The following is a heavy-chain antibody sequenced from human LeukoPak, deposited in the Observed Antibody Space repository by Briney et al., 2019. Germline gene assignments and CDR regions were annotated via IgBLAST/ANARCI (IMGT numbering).Heavy chain of an antibody. CDR1: GFTFSSYA. V-gene: IGHV3-23*01. CDR3: AKDLARRQLWYFDY. J-gene: IGHJ4*02. CDR2: ISGSGGST. D-gene: IGHD5-18*01. Sequence: GGSLRLSCAASGFTFSSYAMSWARQAPGKGLEWVSAISGSGGSTYYADSVKGRFTISRDNSKNTLCLQMNSLRAEDTAVYYCAKDLARRQLWYFDYWGQETLVTVSS.